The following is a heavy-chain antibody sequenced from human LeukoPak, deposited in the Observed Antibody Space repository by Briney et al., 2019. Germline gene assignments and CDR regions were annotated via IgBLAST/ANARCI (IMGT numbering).Heavy chain of an antibody. CDR2: ISTSGTT. CDR1: GGSISNYY. Sequence: SETLSLTCSVSGGSISNYYWAWIRQPPGKEPELIGYISTSGTTKYTPSLSSRGTISQDTSMNQFSLRLASVTAADTAVYYCARLGMDWLHLDSWGQGTLVTVSS. J-gene: IGHJ5*01. CDR3: ARLGMDWLHLDS. D-gene: IGHD3/OR15-3a*01. V-gene: IGHV4-4*09.